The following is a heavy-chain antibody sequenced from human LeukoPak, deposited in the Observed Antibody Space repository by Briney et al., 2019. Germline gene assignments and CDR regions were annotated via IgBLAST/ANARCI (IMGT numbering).Heavy chain of an antibody. J-gene: IGHJ4*02. CDR1: GGSISSGDYY. CDR2: IYYSGST. D-gene: IGHD3-10*01. V-gene: IGHV4-30-4*08. CDR3: ARGFYYASGSYNFDY. Sequence: PSETLSLTCTVSGGSISSGDYYWSWIRQPPGTGLEWIGYIYYSGSTYYNPSLKSRVTISVDTSKNQFSLKLSSVTAADTAVYYCARGFYYASGSYNFDYWGQGTLVTVSS.